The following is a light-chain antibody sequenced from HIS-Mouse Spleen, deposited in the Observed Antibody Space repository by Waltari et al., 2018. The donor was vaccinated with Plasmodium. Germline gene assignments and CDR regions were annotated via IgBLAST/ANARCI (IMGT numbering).Light chain of an antibody. CDR3: QQYNNWSFT. V-gene: IGKV3-15*01. Sequence: EIYMTQSPATLSVSPGERATPSCRSSQSVSSNLAWYQQKPGQDPRLLIYGASTRATGIPARFSGSGSGTEFTLTISSLQSEDFAVYYCQQYNNWSFTFGPGTKVDIK. CDR1: QSVSSN. CDR2: GAS. J-gene: IGKJ3*01.